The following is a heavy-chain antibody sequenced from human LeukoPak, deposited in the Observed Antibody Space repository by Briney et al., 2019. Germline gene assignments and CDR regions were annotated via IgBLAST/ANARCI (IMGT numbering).Heavy chain of an antibody. CDR3: ARGGAHSPTTDY. J-gene: IGHJ4*02. CDR2: IKQDGSEK. CDR1: GFIFNNYW. Sequence: PGGSLRLSCAASGFIFNNYWISWVRQAPGEGLEWVANIKQDGSEKYYVDSVRGRFTISRDNARSSLSLQMNSLRVEDTAVYYCARGGAHSPTTDYWGQGTLVIVSS. V-gene: IGHV3-7*01. D-gene: IGHD1-14*01.